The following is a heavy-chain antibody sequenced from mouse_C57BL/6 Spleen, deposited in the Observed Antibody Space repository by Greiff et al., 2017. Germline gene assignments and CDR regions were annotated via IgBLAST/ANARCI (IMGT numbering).Heavy chain of an antibody. CDR1: GYSITSGYY. CDR2: ISYDGSN. J-gene: IGHJ2*01. Sequence: DVQLQESGPGLVKPSQSLSLTCSVTGYSITSGYYWNWIRQFPGNKLEWMGYISYDGSNNYNPSLKNQISITRDTSNNQFFLKLNSVTTAVTASYCSAKGGYGGPYFDYWGQGTTLTVSS. CDR3: AKGGYGGPYFDY. V-gene: IGHV3-6*01. D-gene: IGHD2-2*01.